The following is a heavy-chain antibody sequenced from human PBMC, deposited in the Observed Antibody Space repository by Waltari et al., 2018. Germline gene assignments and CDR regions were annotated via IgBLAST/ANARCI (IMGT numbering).Heavy chain of an antibody. D-gene: IGHD6-13*01. CDR1: GGSISSYY. Sequence: QVQLQESGPGLVKPSETLSLTCTVSGGSISSYYWSWIRQPTGKGLEWIGYIYYSGSTNYNPSLKSRVTISVDTSKNQFSLKLSSVTAADTAVYYCARGDYSSSWYYYYGMDVWGQGTTVTVSS. V-gene: IGHV4-59*01. CDR2: IYYSGST. CDR3: ARGDYSSSWYYYYGMDV. J-gene: IGHJ6*02.